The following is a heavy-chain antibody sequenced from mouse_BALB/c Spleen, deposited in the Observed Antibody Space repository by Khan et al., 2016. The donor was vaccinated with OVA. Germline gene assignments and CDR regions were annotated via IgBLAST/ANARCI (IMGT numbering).Heavy chain of an antibody. J-gene: IGHJ2*01. CDR3: ARVHGGDFDY. CDR1: GYSITSDYA. Sequence: DVQLQESGPGLVKPSQSLSLTCTVTGYSITSDYAWNWIRQFPGNKLEWLGYISYSGNTKYNPSLKSRISVTRDTSKNQFFMQLNSVTTGDTATCYCARVHGGDFDYWGQGTTLTVSS. CDR2: ISYSGNT. V-gene: IGHV3-2*02.